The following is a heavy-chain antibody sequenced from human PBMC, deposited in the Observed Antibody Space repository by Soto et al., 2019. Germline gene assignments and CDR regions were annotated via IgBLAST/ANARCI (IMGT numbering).Heavy chain of an antibody. Sequence: QVQMVQSGAEVKKPGASVKVSCRASGYSFTSYDVNWVRQATGQGLEWMGWMNPNSGNTAFAQKFQRRLTMTRDTPISTAYMELSGLRSEDTAVYYCARYPYTSYCSDGSCSYDAFDIWGQGTVVTVSS. CDR3: ARYPYTSYCSDGSCSYDAFDI. D-gene: IGHD2-15*01. CDR1: GYSFTSYD. CDR2: MNPNSGNT. V-gene: IGHV1-8*01. J-gene: IGHJ3*02.